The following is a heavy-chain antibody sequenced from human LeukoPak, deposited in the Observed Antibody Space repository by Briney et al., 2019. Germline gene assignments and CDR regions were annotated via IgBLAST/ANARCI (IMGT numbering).Heavy chain of an antibody. CDR2: ISSSSSTI. CDR1: GFTFSSYS. CDR3: ARVYGDYERYFDY. Sequence: GGSLRLSCAASGFTFSSYSMNWVRQAPGKGLEWVSYISSSSSTIYYADSVKGRFTISRDNAKNSLYLQMNSLRAEDTAVYYCARVYGDYERYFDYWGQGTLVTVSS. J-gene: IGHJ4*02. D-gene: IGHD4-17*01. V-gene: IGHV3-48*04.